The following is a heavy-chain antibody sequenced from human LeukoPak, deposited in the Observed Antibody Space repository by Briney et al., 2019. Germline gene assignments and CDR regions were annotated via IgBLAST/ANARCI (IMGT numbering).Heavy chain of an antibody. CDR3: ARGHSGYADY. V-gene: IGHV4-30-2*01. J-gene: IGHJ4*02. CDR2: IYHSGST. CDR1: GGSISSGGYS. D-gene: IGHD5-12*01. Sequence: SETLSLTCAVSGGSISSGGYSWSWIRQPPGKGLEWIGYIYHSGSTYYNPPLKSRVTISVDRSKNQFSLKLSSVTAADTAVYYCARGHSGYADYWGQGTLVTVSS.